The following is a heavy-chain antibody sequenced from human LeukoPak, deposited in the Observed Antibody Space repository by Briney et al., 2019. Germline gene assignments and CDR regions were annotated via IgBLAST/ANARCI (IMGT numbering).Heavy chain of an antibody. CDR3: AKAEGKNPTGGRWLD. Sequence: GGSLRLSCAASGFTFSSYAMNWVRQAPGKGLEWVSGIGYTGDSTFYADSVKGRFTVSRDSSKNTLFLHMNSLRAEDTALYYCAKAEGKNPTGGRWLDWGQGTLVTVSS. J-gene: IGHJ4*02. V-gene: IGHV3-23*01. CDR2: IGYTGDST. CDR1: GFTFSSYA. D-gene: IGHD6-19*01.